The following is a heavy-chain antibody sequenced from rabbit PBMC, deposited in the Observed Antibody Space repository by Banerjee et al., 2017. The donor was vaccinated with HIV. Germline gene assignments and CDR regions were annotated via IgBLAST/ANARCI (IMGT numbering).Heavy chain of an antibody. V-gene: IGHV1S40*01. CDR2: IHAGSSGRS. CDR3: ARDLDGGYGGDGYYGMDL. Sequence: QSLEESGGGLVKPGASLTLTCKASGIDFGTYYFMCWVRQAPGKGLEWIACIHAGSSGRSYYASWAKGRFTISKTSSTTVTLQMTSLTAADTATYFCARDLDGGYGGDGYYGMDLWGPGTLVTVS. J-gene: IGHJ6*01. CDR1: GIDFGTYYF. D-gene: IGHD4-2*01.